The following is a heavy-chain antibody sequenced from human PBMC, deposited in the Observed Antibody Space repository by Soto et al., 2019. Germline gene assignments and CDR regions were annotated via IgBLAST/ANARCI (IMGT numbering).Heavy chain of an antibody. Sequence: SETLSLTCTVSGGSIISYYWSWMRQPPGKGLEWIGYIYYSGSTNYNPSLKSRVTISVDTSKNQFSLKLSSVTAADTAVYYCARGLASSSWDPNWFDPWGQGTLVTVSS. D-gene: IGHD6-13*01. V-gene: IGHV4-59*01. J-gene: IGHJ5*02. CDR2: IYYSGST. CDR3: ARGLASSSWDPNWFDP. CDR1: GGSIISYY.